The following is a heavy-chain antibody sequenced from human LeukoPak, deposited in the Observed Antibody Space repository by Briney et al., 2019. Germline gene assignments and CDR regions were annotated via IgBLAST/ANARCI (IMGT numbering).Heavy chain of an antibody. CDR3: ARDFWGAYRVDFFDF. V-gene: IGHV3-7*01. D-gene: IGHD3-3*01. CDR1: GFTFSNYW. J-gene: IGHJ4*02. Sequence: PGPSLRLSCAASGFTFSNYWMSWVRRPAGKGMEWVVNIKPDGSETYYVDSVRGRFTISRDNAQNSLYLQMNSLGADDTAIYYCARDFWGAYRVDFFDFWGQGTLVTVCS. CDR2: IKPDGSET.